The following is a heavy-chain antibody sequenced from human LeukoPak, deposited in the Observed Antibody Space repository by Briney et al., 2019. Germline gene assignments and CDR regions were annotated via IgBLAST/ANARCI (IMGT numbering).Heavy chain of an antibody. Sequence: ASVKVSCKASGYTFTSYGISWVRQAPGQGLEWMGWISAYNGNTNYAQKLQGRVTMATDTSTSTAYMELRSLRSDDTAVYYCARESITMVRGALSNFDYWGQGTLVTVSS. CDR2: ISAYNGNT. J-gene: IGHJ4*02. CDR3: ARESITMVRGALSNFDY. D-gene: IGHD3-10*01. V-gene: IGHV1-18*01. CDR1: GYTFTSYG.